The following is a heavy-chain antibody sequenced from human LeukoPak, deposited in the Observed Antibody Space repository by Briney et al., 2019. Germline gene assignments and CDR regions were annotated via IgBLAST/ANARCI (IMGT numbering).Heavy chain of an antibody. J-gene: IGHJ3*02. CDR3: ARDWHYDSSGYYYAGRYDAFDI. CDR1: GFTFSSYS. D-gene: IGHD3-22*01. Sequence: GGSLRLSCAASGFTFSSYSMNWVRQAPGKGLEWVLYISSSSSTIYYADSVKGRFTISRDNAKNSLYLQMNSLRAEDTAVYYCARDWHYDSSGYYYAGRYDAFDIWGQGTMVTVSS. CDR2: ISSSSSTI. V-gene: IGHV3-48*01.